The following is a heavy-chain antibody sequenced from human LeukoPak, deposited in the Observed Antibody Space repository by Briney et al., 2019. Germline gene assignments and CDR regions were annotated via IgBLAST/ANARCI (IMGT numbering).Heavy chain of an antibody. D-gene: IGHD3-9*01. Sequence: ASVKVSCKASGYTFTGYYMHWVRQAPGQGLEWMGWINPNSGGTNYAQKFQGRVTMTRDTSISTAYMELSRLRSDDTAVYYCARFSDYDILTGYSYPDYWGQGTLVTVSS. CDR3: ARFSDYDILTGYSYPDY. J-gene: IGHJ4*02. V-gene: IGHV1-2*02. CDR1: GYTFTGYY. CDR2: INPNSGGT.